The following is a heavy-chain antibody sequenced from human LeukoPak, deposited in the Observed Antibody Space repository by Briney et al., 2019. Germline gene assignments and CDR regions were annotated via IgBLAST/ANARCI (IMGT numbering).Heavy chain of an antibody. D-gene: IGHD5-12*01. J-gene: IGHJ6*03. CDR3: ARDFSGYDYYYYYMDV. CDR2: IKQVGSEK. CDR1: GFTFSSYW. Sequence: KTGGSLRLSCAASGFTFSSYWMSWVRQAPGKGLEWVANIKQVGSEKYYVDSVKGRFTISRDNAKNSLYLQMHSLRAEDTAVYYCARDFSGYDYYYYYMDVWGKGTTVTVSS. V-gene: IGHV3-7*01.